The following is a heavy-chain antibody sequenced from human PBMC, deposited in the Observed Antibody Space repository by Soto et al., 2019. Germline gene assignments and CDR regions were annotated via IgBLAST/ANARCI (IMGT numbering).Heavy chain of an antibody. Sequence: QVPLVQSGAAVKKSGASVKVSCKASGYTFTGYYMHWVRQAPGQGVEWMGWINPNSGGTNYAQKFQGLVTMTSDPSISTAYMELSRLRSDDTAVYYCARATVRGVYYYGMDVWGQGTTVIVSS. CDR3: ARATVRGVYYYGMDV. D-gene: IGHD3-10*01. CDR1: GYTFTGYY. V-gene: IGHV1-2*04. CDR2: INPNSGGT. J-gene: IGHJ6*02.